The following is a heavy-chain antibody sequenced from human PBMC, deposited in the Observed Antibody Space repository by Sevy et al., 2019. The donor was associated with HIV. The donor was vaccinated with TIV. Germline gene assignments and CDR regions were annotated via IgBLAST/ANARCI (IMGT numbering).Heavy chain of an antibody. V-gene: IGHV3-73*01. CDR3: TRHQSPFGSRPDYYYGMDV. Sequence: GGCLRLSCAASGFTFSGSAMHWVRQASGKGLEWVGRIRSKANSYATAYAASVKGRFTISRDDSKNTAYLQMNRLKTEDTAVSYCTRHQSPFGSRPDYYYGMDVWGQGTTVTVSS. D-gene: IGHD1-26*01. J-gene: IGHJ6*02. CDR1: GFTFSGSA. CDR2: IRSKANSYAT.